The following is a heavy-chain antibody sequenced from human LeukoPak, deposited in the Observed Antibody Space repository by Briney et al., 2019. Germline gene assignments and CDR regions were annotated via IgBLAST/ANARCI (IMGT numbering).Heavy chain of an antibody. D-gene: IGHD3-22*01. Sequence: GGSLRLSCAASGFTFSSYEMNWVRQAPGKGLEWISYISSSRTTKYYADSVKGRFTISRDNAKNSLYLQMNSLRAEDTAVYYCARDKSGGYYPVVFNIWGQGKMVTVFS. CDR2: ISSSRTTK. J-gene: IGHJ3*02. V-gene: IGHV3-48*03. CDR3: ARDKSGGYYPVVFNI. CDR1: GFTFSSYE.